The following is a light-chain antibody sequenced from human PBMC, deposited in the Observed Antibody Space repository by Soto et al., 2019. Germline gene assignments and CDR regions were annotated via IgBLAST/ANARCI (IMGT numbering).Light chain of an antibody. Sequence: DIQMTQSPSSLSASVGDRVTITCRASQSISSYLNWYQLKPVKAPKLLICAASSWQSGVPSRFSGSVSGTDFTLSISSLQPEDCANYYCQQSYSTPTRTFGGGTKVEIK. CDR3: QQSYSTPTRT. V-gene: IGKV1-39*01. J-gene: IGKJ4*01. CDR2: AAS. CDR1: QSISSY.